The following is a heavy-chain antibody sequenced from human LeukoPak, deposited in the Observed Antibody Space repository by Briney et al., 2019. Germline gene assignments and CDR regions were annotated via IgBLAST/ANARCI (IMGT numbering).Heavy chain of an antibody. CDR2: VKPDESEK. CDR3: VTHEVTVITRSTFDY. J-gene: IGHJ4*02. D-gene: IGHD4-23*01. CDR1: GFTFSSYN. Sequence: PGGSLRLSCAASGFTFSSYNMNWVRQAPGKGLEWVANVKPDESEKYYGDSVKGRFTISRDNAKNSLYLQMHSLRVDDTAVYYCVTHEVTVITRSTFDYWGQGTLLTVSS. V-gene: IGHV3-7*01.